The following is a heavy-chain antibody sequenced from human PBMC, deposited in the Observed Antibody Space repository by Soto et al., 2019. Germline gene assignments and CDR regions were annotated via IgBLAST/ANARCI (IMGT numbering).Heavy chain of an antibody. Sequence: SETLSLTCTFSGCSIISIIYYWCWIRQPPGKGLEWIGSIYYSGSTYYNPSLKSRVTISVDTSKNQFSLKLSSVTAADTAVYYCERNSGGDYFDFDIWGQGTLVTVSS. CDR1: GCSIISIIYY. J-gene: IGHJ3*02. D-gene: IGHD2-21*02. CDR3: ERNSGGDYFDFDI. V-gene: IGHV4-39*01. CDR2: IYYSGST.